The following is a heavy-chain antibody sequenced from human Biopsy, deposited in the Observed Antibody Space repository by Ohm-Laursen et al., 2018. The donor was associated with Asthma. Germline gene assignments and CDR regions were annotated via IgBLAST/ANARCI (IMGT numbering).Heavy chain of an antibody. Sequence: GASVKVSCKTSGYTFNSAGITWVRPAPGQGLEWMGWISVYNGNTKVAQKLQDRVTMITDTSTSTAYMELRSLRSDDTAVYFCARAVDYSHYYGIDVWGRGTTVTVS. CDR2: ISVYNGNT. D-gene: IGHD3-10*01. V-gene: IGHV1-18*01. CDR1: GYTFNSAG. CDR3: ARAVDYSHYYGIDV. J-gene: IGHJ6*02.